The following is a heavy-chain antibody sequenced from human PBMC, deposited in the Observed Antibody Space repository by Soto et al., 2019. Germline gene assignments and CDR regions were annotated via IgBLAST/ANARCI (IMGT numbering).Heavy chain of an antibody. Sequence: SETLSLTCTVSGGSISSSSYYWGWIRQPPGKGLEWIGSIYYSGSTYYNPSLKSRVTISVDTSKNQFSLKLSSVTAADTAVYYCASHCRAPTKGEYYLMDVWGKGTTVTVAS. V-gene: IGHV4-39*01. J-gene: IGHJ6*03. CDR2: IYYSGST. CDR1: GGSISSSSYY. D-gene: IGHD3-10*01. CDR3: ASHCRAPTKGEYYLMDV.